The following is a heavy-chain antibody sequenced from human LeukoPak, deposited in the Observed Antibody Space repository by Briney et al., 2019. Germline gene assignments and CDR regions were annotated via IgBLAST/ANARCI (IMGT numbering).Heavy chain of an antibody. CDR3: AKFSIYCSSTSCYSHPVGY. J-gene: IGHJ4*02. D-gene: IGHD2-2*01. CDR2: ISGSGGST. CDR1: GFTFSSYA. Sequence: PGGSLRLSCGASGFTFSSYAMSWVRQAPGKGLEWVSAISGSGGSTYYADSVKGRFTISRDNSKNTLYLQMNSLRAEDTAVYYCAKFSIYCSSTSCYSHPVGYWGQGTLVTVSS. V-gene: IGHV3-23*01.